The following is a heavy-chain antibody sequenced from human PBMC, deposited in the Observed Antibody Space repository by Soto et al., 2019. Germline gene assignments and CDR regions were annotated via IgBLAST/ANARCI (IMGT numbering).Heavy chain of an antibody. CDR3: ARDSFSSSSFDY. V-gene: IGHV4-31*03. D-gene: IGHD6-6*01. J-gene: IGHJ4*02. Sequence: QVQLQESGPGLVKPSQTLSLTCTVSGGSISSGGYYWSWIRQHPGKGLEWIGYIYYSGSTYYNPSLKSRVTISVDTSKNQFSLNLSSVTAADTAVYYCARDSFSSSSFDYWGQGTLVTVSS. CDR2: IYYSGST. CDR1: GGSISSGGYY.